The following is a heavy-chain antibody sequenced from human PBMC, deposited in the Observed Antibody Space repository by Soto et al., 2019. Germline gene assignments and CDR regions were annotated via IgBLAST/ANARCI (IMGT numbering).Heavy chain of an antibody. V-gene: IGHV1-18*01. Sequence: ASVKVSCKASGYTFTSYGISWVRQAPGQGLEWMGWISAYNGNTNYAQKLQGRVTMTTDTSTSTAYMELRSLRSDDTAVYYCARRGIDSSGWYSAYYFDYWGQGTLVTVS. D-gene: IGHD6-19*01. J-gene: IGHJ4*02. CDR2: ISAYNGNT. CDR1: GYTFTSYG. CDR3: ARRGIDSSGWYSAYYFDY.